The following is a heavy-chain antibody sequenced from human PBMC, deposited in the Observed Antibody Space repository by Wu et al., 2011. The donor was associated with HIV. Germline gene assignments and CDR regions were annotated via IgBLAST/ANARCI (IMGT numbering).Heavy chain of an antibody. Sequence: QVQLVQSGAEVKKPGSSVKVSCKASGGTFSSYAINWVRQAPGQGLEWMGRIIPIFGTPNYAQKFQGRVTITADKSTSTAFMELSSLRSDDTAVYYCARVTGDLGWFDPWGQGTLVTVSS. CDR1: GGTFSSYA. CDR3: ARVTGDLGWFDP. D-gene: IGHD7-27*01. V-gene: IGHV1-69*06. J-gene: IGHJ5*02. CDR2: IIPIFGTP.